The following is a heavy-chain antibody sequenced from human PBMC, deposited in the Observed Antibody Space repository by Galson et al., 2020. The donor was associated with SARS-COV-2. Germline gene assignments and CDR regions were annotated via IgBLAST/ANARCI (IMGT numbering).Heavy chain of an antibody. CDR3: ARGGPNDSSGYYPGY. D-gene: IGHD3-22*01. CDR1: GFTFSNYW. Sequence: GALRLSCAASGFTFSNYWMHWVRQGPGKGPVWVSRINSDGSTTGYADSVKGRFTISRDNAKNTVYLQMNSVRAEDTAVYYCARGGPNDSSGYYPGYWGQGTLVTVSS. J-gene: IGHJ4*02. V-gene: IGHV3-74*01. CDR2: INSDGSTT.